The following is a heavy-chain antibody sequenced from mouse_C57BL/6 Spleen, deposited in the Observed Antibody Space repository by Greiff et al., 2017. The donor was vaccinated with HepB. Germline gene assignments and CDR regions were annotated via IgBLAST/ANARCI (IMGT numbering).Heavy chain of an antibody. J-gene: IGHJ2*01. CDR1: GYTFTSYG. CDR3: ARGPLIYYDYDVVYFDY. D-gene: IGHD2-4*01. V-gene: IGHV1-81*01. Sequence: ASGYTFTSYGISWVKQRTGQGLEWIGEIYPRSGNTYYNEKFKGKATLTADKSSSTAYMELRSLTSEDSAVYFCARGPLIYYDYDVVYFDYWGQGTTLTVSS. CDR2: IYPRSGNT.